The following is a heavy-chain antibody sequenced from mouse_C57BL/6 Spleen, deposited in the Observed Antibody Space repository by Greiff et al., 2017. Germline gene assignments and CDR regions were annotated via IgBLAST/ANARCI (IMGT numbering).Heavy chain of an antibody. CDR3: ARLYDGYYGYFDY. CDR2: ISYSGST. CDR1: GYSITSDY. D-gene: IGHD2-3*01. V-gene: IGHV3-8*01. J-gene: IGHJ2*01. Sequence: EVHLVESGPGLAKPSQTLSLTCSVTGYSITSDYWNWIRKFPGNKLEYIGYISYSGSTYYNPSLKSRISITRDTSKNQSYVQLNSGTTEDTATYYCARLYDGYYGYFDYWGQGTTLTVSS.